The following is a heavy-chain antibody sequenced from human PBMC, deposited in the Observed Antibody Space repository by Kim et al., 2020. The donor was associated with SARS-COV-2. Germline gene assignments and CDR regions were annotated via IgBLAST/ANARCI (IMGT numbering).Heavy chain of an antibody. D-gene: IGHD3-3*01. V-gene: IGHV4-59*01. CDR1: GGSISSYY. CDR2: IYYSGST. Sequence: SETLSLTCTVSGGSISSYYWSWIRQPPGKGLEWIGYIYYSGSTNYNPSLKSRVTISVDTSKNQFSLKLSSVTAADTAVYYCARFRREDVDFWSGYDYYFDYWGQGTLVTVSS. J-gene: IGHJ4*02. CDR3: ARFRREDVDFWSGYDYYFDY.